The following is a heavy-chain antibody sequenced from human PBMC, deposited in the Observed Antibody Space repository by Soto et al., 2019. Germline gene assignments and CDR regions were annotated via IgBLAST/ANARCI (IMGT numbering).Heavy chain of an antibody. J-gene: IGHJ3*02. Sequence: QVQLQESGPGLVKPSETLSLTCTVSGGSISSYYWSWIRQPPGKGLEWIGYIYYRGSTNYNPSLKGGVAISVDTPKNQFPLKLSSVTAADTAVYYCARRYGSCFDIWDQGTMVTVSS. D-gene: IGHD3-10*01. CDR3: ARRYGSCFDI. CDR2: IYYRGST. CDR1: GGSISSYY. V-gene: IGHV4-59*08.